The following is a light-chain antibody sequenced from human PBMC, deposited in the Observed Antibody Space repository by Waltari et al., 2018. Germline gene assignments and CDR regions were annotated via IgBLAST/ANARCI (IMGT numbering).Light chain of an antibody. J-gene: IGLJ3*02. CDR1: SGSIASAH. CDR2: EDN. Sequence: KFVLTQPPSVSESPGKTITISCTRSSGSIASAHVQWYQQRPGSAPSTVIYEDNRRPSAVSDRFSGSIDSSSNSASLTISGLKTEDEADYFCQAYDENNPWVIGGGTRLTVL. V-gene: IGLV6-57*04. CDR3: QAYDENNPWV.